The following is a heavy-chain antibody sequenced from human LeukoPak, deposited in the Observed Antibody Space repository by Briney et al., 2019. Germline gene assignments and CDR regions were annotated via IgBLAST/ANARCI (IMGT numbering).Heavy chain of an antibody. Sequence: GESLKISCKGSGYSFTSYWIGWVRQMPGKGLEWMGIIYPGDSYTRYSPSFQGLVTISVDKSISTTYLQWSSLKASGTAMYYCARQNRDGYYWDYFDYWGQGALVTVSS. D-gene: IGHD5-24*01. V-gene: IGHV5-51*01. J-gene: IGHJ4*02. CDR1: GYSFTSYW. CDR2: IYPGDSYT. CDR3: ARQNRDGYYWDYFDY.